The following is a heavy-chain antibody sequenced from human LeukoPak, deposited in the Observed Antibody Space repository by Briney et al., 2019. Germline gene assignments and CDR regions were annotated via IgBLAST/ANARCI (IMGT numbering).Heavy chain of an antibody. Sequence: ASVKVSCKASGYTFTGYYMHWVRQAPGQGLEWMGWINPNSVGTNYAQKFQGRVTMTRDTSISTAYMELRRLRSDDTAVYYCARGLRDFPAFDYWGQGTLVTVSS. D-gene: IGHD2-2*01. CDR3: ARGLRDFPAFDY. CDR1: GYTFTGYY. J-gene: IGHJ4*02. CDR2: INPNSVGT. V-gene: IGHV1-2*02.